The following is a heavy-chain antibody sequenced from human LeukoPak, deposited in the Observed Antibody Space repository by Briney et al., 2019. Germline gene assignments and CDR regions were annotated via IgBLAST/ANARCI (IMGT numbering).Heavy chain of an antibody. CDR3: ARGRRDAFDI. CDR1: GGSFSGYY. CDR2: INHSGST. J-gene: IGHJ3*02. V-gene: IGHV4-34*01. Sequence: SETLSLTCAVYGGSFSGYYWSWIRQPPGKGLEWIGEINHSGSTNYNPSLKSRVTISVDTSKNQFSLKLSSVTAADTAVYYCARGRRDAFDIWGQGTMVTVSS.